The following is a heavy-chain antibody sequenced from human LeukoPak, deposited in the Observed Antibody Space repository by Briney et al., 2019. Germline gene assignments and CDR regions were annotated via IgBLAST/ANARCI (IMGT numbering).Heavy chain of an antibody. Sequence: GGSLRLSCAASGFTVSSNYMSWVRQAPGKGLEWVSVSYSGGSTYYADSVKGRFTISRDNSKNTLYLQMNSLRVEDTAGYYCARDCSGGSCYPGDYWGQGTLVTVSS. CDR2: SYSGGST. J-gene: IGHJ4*02. CDR3: ARDCSGGSCYPGDY. V-gene: IGHV3-53*01. CDR1: GFTVSSNY. D-gene: IGHD2-15*01.